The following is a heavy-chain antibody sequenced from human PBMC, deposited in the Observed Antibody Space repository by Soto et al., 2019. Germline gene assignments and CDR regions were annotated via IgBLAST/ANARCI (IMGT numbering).Heavy chain of an antibody. CDR2: IYVTGAV. CDR1: GAALNSGNYY. D-gene: IGHD2-21*01. CDR3: ARLRIATNNYKWFDP. J-gene: IGHJ5*02. Sequence: SETLSLTCSVSGAALNSGNYYWSWIRQVPGKGLEWIGHIYVTGAVDYNPSLRDRITISQDTSERQFSPNLRLVTAADTAVYYCARLRIATNNYKWFDPWGQGTPVTVSS. V-gene: IGHV4-31*03.